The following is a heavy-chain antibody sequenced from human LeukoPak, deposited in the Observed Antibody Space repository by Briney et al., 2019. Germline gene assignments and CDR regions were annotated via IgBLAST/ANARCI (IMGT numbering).Heavy chain of an antibody. CDR3: ARVTRMGPRPAVAGTIRYMDV. D-gene: IGHD6-19*01. CDR1: GGSFSGYY. V-gene: IGHV4-34*01. CDR2: INHSGST. Sequence: PSETLSLTCAVYGGSFSGYYWSWIRQPPGKGLEWIGEINHSGSTNYNPSLKSRVTISVDTSKNQFSLKLGSVTAADTAVYYCARVTRMGPRPAVAGTIRYMDVWGKGTTVTVSS. J-gene: IGHJ6*03.